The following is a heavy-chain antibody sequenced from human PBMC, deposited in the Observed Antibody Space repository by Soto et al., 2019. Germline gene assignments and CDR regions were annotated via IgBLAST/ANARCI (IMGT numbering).Heavy chain of an antibody. CDR2: IKPDGSEK. Sequence: EVHLVESGGGLVQPGGSLRLSCAASGFIFRDYWMTWVRQAPGKGLEWVSYIKPDGSEKYYVDSVEGRFTISRDNAKNSLDLQMNNLRVEDTAVYYCATVPGSMGGAFDDWGQGTLVTVSS. CDR1: GFIFRDYW. CDR3: ATVPGSMGGAFDD. D-gene: IGHD1-26*01. J-gene: IGHJ4*02. V-gene: IGHV3-7*03.